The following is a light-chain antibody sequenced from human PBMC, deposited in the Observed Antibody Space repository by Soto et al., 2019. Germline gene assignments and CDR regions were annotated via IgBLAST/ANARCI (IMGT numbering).Light chain of an antibody. Sequence: EIQITQYKSSLSASVGDRFTITCLLSQGISSYLNWYRQKPGKVPKLLIYKASSLESGVPSRFSGSGSGTEFTLTISSLQPDDFATYYCQQYNIWRSISFGQGTRLEI. CDR2: KAS. CDR3: QQYNIWRSIS. CDR1: QGISSY. J-gene: IGKJ5*01. V-gene: IGKV1-5*03.